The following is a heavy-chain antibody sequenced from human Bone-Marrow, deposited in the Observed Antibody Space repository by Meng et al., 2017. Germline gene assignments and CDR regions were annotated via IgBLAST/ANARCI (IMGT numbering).Heavy chain of an antibody. J-gene: IGHJ4*02. D-gene: IGHD6-13*01. V-gene: IGHV1-2*02. Sequence: ASVKVSCKASGYTFTGYYMHWVRQAPGQGLEWMGWINPNSGGTNYAQKFQGRVTMTGDTSISTAYMELSGLRSDDTAMYHCARDEDISAAGKLFGDYWGQGTLVTVSS. CDR3: ARDEDISAAGKLFGDY. CDR1: GYTFTGYY. CDR2: INPNSGGT.